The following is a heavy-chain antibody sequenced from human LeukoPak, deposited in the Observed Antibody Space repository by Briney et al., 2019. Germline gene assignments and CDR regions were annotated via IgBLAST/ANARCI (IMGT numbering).Heavy chain of an antibody. Sequence: ASVKVSCKASGYTFTSYDINWVRQATGQGLEWMGWMNPNSGNTSYAQKFQGRVTMTRNTSISTAYMELSSLRSEDTAVYYCATDILTGSDAFDIWGQGTMVTVSS. CDR2: MNPNSGNT. D-gene: IGHD3-9*01. CDR3: ATDILTGSDAFDI. V-gene: IGHV1-8*01. CDR1: GYTFTSYD. J-gene: IGHJ3*02.